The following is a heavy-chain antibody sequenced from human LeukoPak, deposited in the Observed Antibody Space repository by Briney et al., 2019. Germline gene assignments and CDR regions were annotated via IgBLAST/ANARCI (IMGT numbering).Heavy chain of an antibody. V-gene: IGHV3-30-3*01. CDR2: ISYDGSNK. CDR3: ARGTTMIVVVITSFDY. CDR1: GFNFRSYA. D-gene: IGHD3-22*01. J-gene: IGHJ4*02. Sequence: GSLRLPFAASGFNFRSYAKHRVRQAPGQGPEGVAVISYDGSNKYYADSVKGRFTISRDNSKNTLYLQMNSLRAEDTAVYYCARGTTMIVVVITSFDYWGQGTLVTVSS.